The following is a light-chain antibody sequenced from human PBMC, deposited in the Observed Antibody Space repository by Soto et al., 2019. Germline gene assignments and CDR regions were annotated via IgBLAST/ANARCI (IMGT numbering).Light chain of an antibody. J-gene: IGKJ1*01. CDR1: QSVSGIY. V-gene: IGKV3-20*01. CDR2: GAS. CDR3: QHFYSSLWT. Sequence: EIVLTQSPGTLSLSPGERATLSCRASQSVSGIYLAWYQQKPGQAPRLLIYGASSRATGITDRFSGSGSGTDFPLTISRLEPEDFAVYYCQHFYSSLWTFGQGTKVEIK.